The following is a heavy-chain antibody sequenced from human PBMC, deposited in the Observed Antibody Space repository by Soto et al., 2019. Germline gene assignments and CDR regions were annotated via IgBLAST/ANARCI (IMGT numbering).Heavy chain of an antibody. V-gene: IGHV3-7*03. D-gene: IGHD3-10*01. CDR1: GFTFSGYW. J-gene: IGHJ5*02. CDR2: IKEDGSEK. CDR3: ASPLDGSGSVRFDP. Sequence: GGSLRLSCSASGFTFSGYWMTWVRQAPGKGLEWVANIKEDGSEKYYVDSVKGRFTISRDNPKNSLYLQMNSLRADDTAVYYCASPLDGSGSVRFDPWGQGTLVTVSS.